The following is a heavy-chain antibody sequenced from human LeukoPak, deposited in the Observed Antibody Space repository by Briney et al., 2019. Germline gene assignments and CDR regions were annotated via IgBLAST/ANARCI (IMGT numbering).Heavy chain of an antibody. J-gene: IGHJ6*03. Sequence: PSDTLSLTCAVSGYSISSSNWWGWIRQPPGKGLERIGYIYYSGSIYYNPSLKSRVTMSVDTSKNQFSLKLSSVTAVDTAVYYCARGVPGIAVADYYYYMDVWGKGTTVTVSS. V-gene: IGHV4-28*05. D-gene: IGHD6-19*01. CDR1: GYSISSSNW. CDR3: ARGVPGIAVADYYYYMDV. CDR2: IYYSGSI.